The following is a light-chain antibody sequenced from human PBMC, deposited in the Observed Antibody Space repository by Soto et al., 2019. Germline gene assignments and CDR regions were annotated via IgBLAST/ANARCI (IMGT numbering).Light chain of an antibody. V-gene: IGKV1-5*03. Sequence: DIQMTQSPSTLSASVGDRVTITCRASQSISSWLAWYQQKPGTAPKLLIYKASTLQSGVPSRFSGSGSGTEFTLTICSLQPDDFATYYCQQYSDNWTFGQGTKVE. CDR1: QSISSW. CDR2: KAS. CDR3: QQYSDNWT. J-gene: IGKJ1*01.